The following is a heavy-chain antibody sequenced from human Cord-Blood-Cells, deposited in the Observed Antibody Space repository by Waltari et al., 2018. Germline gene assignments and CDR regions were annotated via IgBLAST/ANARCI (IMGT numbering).Heavy chain of an antibody. CDR1: GSTFSSYG. D-gene: IGHD1-26*01. J-gene: IGHJ4*02. V-gene: IGHV3-30*03. CDR3: ASGSYYFDY. CDR2: ISYDGSNK. Sequence: QVQLVESGGGVVQPGRSLRLSCAASGSTFSSYGMHWVRQAPGKGLEWVAVISYDGSNKYYADSVKGRFTISRDNSKNTLYLQMNSLRAEDTAVYYCASGSYYFDYWGQGTLVTVSS.